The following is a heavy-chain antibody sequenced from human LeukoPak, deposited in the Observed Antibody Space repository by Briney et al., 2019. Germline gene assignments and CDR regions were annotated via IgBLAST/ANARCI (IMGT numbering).Heavy chain of an antibody. CDR1: GGSFSGYY. D-gene: IGHD6-6*01. V-gene: IGHV4-34*01. CDR3: ARGLRQLVRSWHY. CDR2: INHRGST. Sequence: SETLSLTCAVYGGSFSGYYWSWIRQPPGKGLEWIGEINHRGSTNYNPSLKRRVTISVDTSKTQFSLTLSSVTAADTAVYYCARGLRQLVRSWHYWGQGTLVTVSS. J-gene: IGHJ4*02.